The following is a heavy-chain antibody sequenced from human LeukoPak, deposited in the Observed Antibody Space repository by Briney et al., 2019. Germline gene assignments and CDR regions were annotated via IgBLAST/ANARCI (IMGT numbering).Heavy chain of an antibody. CDR1: GYTLTELS. Sequence: ASVKVSCKVSGYTLTELSMHWVRQAPGKGLEWMGGFDPEDGETIYAQKFQGRVTMTEDTSTDTAYMELSSLRSEDTAVYYCATDPPSSGYYTGFDYWGQGTLLTVSS. CDR3: ATDPPSSGYYTGFDY. V-gene: IGHV1-24*01. J-gene: IGHJ4*02. CDR2: FDPEDGET. D-gene: IGHD3-22*01.